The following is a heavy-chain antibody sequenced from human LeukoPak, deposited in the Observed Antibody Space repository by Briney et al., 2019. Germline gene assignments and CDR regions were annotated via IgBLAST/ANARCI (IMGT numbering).Heavy chain of an antibody. D-gene: IGHD1-26*01. J-gene: IGHJ3*02. Sequence: SGTLSLTCAVSDGSVSSSNWWSWVRQPPGKGLEWIGEICHSVTTNYHPSLKSRVTISVDKSKNQLSLSLSSVTAADTAVYYCARERAGATEGAFDIWGQGTMVTVSS. CDR1: DGSVSSSNW. CDR2: ICHSVTT. CDR3: ARERAGATEGAFDI. V-gene: IGHV4-4*02.